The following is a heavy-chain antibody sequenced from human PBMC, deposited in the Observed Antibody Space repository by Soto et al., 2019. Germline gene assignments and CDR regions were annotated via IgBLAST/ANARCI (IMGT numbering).Heavy chain of an antibody. CDR1: DGSVSSSSYS. J-gene: IGHJ4*02. V-gene: IGHV4-61*01. Sequence: PSETLSLTCTVSDGSVSSSSYSWSWIRQPPGKGLEWIGHIHHSGSTKYNPSLESRVTISADTSKNQLSLRLNSVTAADTAVYYCARYCSSTSCYIDPPPDWGQGTLVTVSS. CDR3: ARYCSSTSCYIDPPPD. CDR2: IHHSGST. D-gene: IGHD2-2*02.